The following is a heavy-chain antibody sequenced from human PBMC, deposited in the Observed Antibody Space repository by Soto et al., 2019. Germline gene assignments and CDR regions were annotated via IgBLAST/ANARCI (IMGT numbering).Heavy chain of an antibody. D-gene: IGHD5-18*01. CDR1: GYTFTGYY. Sequence: ASVKVSCKASGYTFTGYYMHWVRQAPGQGLEWMGWINPNSGGTNYAQKFQGWVTMTRDTSISTAYMELSSLRSDDTAVYYCARGAAMVDNRMDVWGQGTTVTVSS. CDR3: ARGAAMVDNRMDV. CDR2: INPNSGGT. J-gene: IGHJ6*02. V-gene: IGHV1-2*04.